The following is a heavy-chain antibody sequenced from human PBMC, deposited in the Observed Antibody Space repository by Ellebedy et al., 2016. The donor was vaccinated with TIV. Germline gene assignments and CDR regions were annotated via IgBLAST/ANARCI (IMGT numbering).Heavy chain of an antibody. V-gene: IGHV4-34*01. CDR3: ARKYYYGSGSYWGSYYYYYYMDV. D-gene: IGHD3-10*01. Sequence: SETLSLTXAVYGGSFSGYYWSWIRQPPGKGLEWIGEINHSGSTHYNPSLKSRVTISVDTSKNQFSLKLSSVTAADTAVYYCARKYYYGSGSYWGSYYYYYYMDVWGKGTTVTVSS. J-gene: IGHJ6*03. CDR2: INHSGST. CDR1: GGSFSGYY.